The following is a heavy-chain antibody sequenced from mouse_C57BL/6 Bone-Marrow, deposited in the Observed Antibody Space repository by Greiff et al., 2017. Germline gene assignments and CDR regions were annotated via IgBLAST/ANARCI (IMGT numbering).Heavy chain of an antibody. Sequence: QVQLQQSGAELVRPGTSVKMSCKASGYTFTDHTIHWMKQRPEQGLEWIGYIYPSDGSTKSNEKFKGKATLTADKSSSTASMQLNSLTSEDSAVYFCARRYYYGSSDCYCYFEVWGTGTTVTVSS. CDR1: GYTFTDHT. CDR3: ARRYYYGSSDCYCYFEV. CDR2: IYPSDGST. D-gene: IGHD1-1*01. V-gene: IGHV1-78*01. J-gene: IGHJ1*03.